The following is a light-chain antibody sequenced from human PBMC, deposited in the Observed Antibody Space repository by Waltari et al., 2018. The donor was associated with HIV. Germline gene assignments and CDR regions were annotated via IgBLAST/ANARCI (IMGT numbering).Light chain of an antibody. V-gene: IGKV3-20*01. CDR2: DTY. J-gene: IGKJ5*01. Sequence: IVLTQPPGTLSLSSGERVTLSCSASQSVAGNHLAWYQQRTGQAPRLLIYDTYRRATGSPDRFSGSGSGTEFTLTSGSLEPEDFAVYYWQQYGTSVTFGQGTRLEIK. CDR3: QQYGTSVT. CDR1: QSVAGNH.